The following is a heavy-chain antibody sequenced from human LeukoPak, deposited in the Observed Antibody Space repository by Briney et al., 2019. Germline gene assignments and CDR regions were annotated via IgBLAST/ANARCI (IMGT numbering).Heavy chain of an antibody. CDR1: GFIVSNNY. J-gene: IGHJ4*02. D-gene: IGHD3-16*01. CDR2: IYSGGST. CDR3: ARVRGQYFFDY. V-gene: IGHV3-53*04. Sequence: GGSLRLSCAASGFIVSNNYMSWVRQAPGKGVEWVSVIYSGGSTFYADSVEGRSTISRHNSKNTVYLQMNSLRAEDTAVYYCARVRGQYFFDYWGQGILVTVSS.